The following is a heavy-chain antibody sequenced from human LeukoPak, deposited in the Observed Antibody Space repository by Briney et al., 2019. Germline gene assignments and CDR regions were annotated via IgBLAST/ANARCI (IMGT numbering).Heavy chain of an antibody. J-gene: IGHJ4*02. CDR2: INPNSGGT. Sequence: ASVKVPCKASGYTFTGYYMHWVRQAPGQGLEWMGWINPNSGGTNYAQKFQGRVTMTRDTSISTAYMELSRLRSDDTAVYYCARDYDSSGYSHFDYWGQGTLVTVSS. V-gene: IGHV1-2*02. CDR3: ARDYDSSGYSHFDY. CDR1: GYTFTGYY. D-gene: IGHD3-22*01.